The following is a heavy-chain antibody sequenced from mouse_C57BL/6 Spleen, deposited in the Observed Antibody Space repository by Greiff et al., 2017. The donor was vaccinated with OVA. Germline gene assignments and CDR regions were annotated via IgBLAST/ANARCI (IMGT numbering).Heavy chain of an antibody. CDR2: IYPGDGDT. CDR1: GYAFSSSW. V-gene: IGHV1-82*01. J-gene: IGHJ3*01. CDR3: ASSEFYGSSPWFAY. D-gene: IGHD1-1*01. Sequence: VQLQQSGPELVKPGASVKISCKASGYAFSSSWMNWVKQRPGKGLEWIGRIYPGDGDTNYNGKFKGKATLTADKSSSTAYMQLSSLTSEDSAVSFGASSEFYGSSPWFAYWGQGTLVTVSA.